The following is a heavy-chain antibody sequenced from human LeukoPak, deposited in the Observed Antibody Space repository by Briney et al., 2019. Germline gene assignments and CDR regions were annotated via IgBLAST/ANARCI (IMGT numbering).Heavy chain of an antibody. V-gene: IGHV4-59*12. CDR2: IYYSGGT. J-gene: IGHJ4*02. CDR1: GGSINNYY. CDR3: ARESMVRGALYYFDY. Sequence: SETLSLTCTVSGGSINNYYWSWIRQTPGKGLEWIAYIYYSGGTNYNPSLKSRATISVDTSSNQFSLRLTSVTAADTAVYYCARESMVRGALYYFDYWGQGTLVTVSS. D-gene: IGHD3-10*01.